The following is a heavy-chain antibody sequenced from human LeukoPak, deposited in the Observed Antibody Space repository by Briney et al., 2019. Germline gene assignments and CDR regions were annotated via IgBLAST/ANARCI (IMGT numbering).Heavy chain of an antibody. Sequence: PETLSLTCTVSGGSISSYYWSWIRQPAGKGLEWIGRIYTSGSTNYNPSLKSRVTISVDKSKNQFSLKLSSLTAADTAVYYCARISGWYGYFDHWGQGTLVTVSS. V-gene: IGHV4-4*07. CDR3: ARISGWYGYFDH. J-gene: IGHJ4*02. CDR2: IYTSGST. D-gene: IGHD6-19*01. CDR1: GGSISSYY.